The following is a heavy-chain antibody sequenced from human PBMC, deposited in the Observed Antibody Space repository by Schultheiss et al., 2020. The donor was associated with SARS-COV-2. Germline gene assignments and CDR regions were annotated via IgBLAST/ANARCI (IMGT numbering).Heavy chain of an antibody. J-gene: IGHJ5*02. CDR1: GGSISSSSYY. D-gene: IGHD4-17*01. V-gene: IGHV4-61*05. Sequence: SQTLSLTCTVSGGSISSSSYYWGWIRQPPGKGLEWIGYIYYSGSTNYNPSLKSRVTISVDTSKNQFSLKLSSVTAADTAVYYCARDDYGENWFDPWGQGTLVTVSS. CDR3: ARDDYGENWFDP. CDR2: IYYSGST.